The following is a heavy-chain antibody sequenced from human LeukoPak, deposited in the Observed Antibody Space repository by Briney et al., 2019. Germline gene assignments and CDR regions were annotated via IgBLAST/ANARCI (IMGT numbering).Heavy chain of an antibody. V-gene: IGHV3-48*03. CDR1: GLTFSNYE. CDR3: AREFDYYGSGSYRRFDN. J-gene: IGHJ4*02. Sequence: GGSLRLSCAASGLTFSNYEMNWVRQAPGKGLEWVSYISSSGSTIYYPDSVKGRFTISRDNAKNSLYLQMNSLRAEDTAVYYCAREFDYYGSGSYRRFDNWGQGTLVTVSS. D-gene: IGHD3-10*01. CDR2: ISSSGSTI.